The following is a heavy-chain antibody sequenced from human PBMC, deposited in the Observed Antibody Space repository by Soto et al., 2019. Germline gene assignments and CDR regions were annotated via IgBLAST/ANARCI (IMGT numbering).Heavy chain of an antibody. J-gene: IGHJ3*01. V-gene: IGHV3-23*01. CDR1: GFTFSSYA. CDR2: ISGSGGST. Sequence: GGSLRLSCAASGFTFSSYAMSWVRQAPGKGLEWVSAISGSGGSTYYADSVKGRFTISRDNSKNTLYLQMNSLRAEDTAVYYCAKDILYCGGDCYSGTFDVWGQGTTVTVSS. CDR3: AKDILYCGGDCYSGTFDV. D-gene: IGHD2-21*02.